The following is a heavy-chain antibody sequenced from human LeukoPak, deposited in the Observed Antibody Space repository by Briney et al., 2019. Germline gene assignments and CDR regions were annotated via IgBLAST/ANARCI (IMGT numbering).Heavy chain of an antibody. Sequence: SETLSLTCAVYGESFSGYYWSWIRQPPGKGLEWIGEINHSGSTNYNPSLKSRVTISVDTSKNQFSLKLSSVTAADTAVYYCARGCYDYVWGSYRTMNAFDIWGQGTMVTVSS. V-gene: IGHV4-34*01. J-gene: IGHJ3*02. CDR3: ARGCYDYVWGSYRTMNAFDI. CDR1: GESFSGYY. CDR2: INHSGST. D-gene: IGHD3-16*02.